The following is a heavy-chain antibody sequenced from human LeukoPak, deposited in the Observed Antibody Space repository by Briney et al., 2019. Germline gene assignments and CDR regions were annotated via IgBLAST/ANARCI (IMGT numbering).Heavy chain of an antibody. CDR1: GFTFSSYW. D-gene: IGHD1-26*01. V-gene: IGHV3-7*03. CDR3: ARVGGLDV. Sequence: GGSLRLSCAASGFTFSSYWMNWARQAPGKGLEWVASINHNGNVNYYVDSVKGRFTISRDNAKNSLYLQMSNLRAEDTAVYFCARVGGLDVWGQGATVTVSS. CDR2: INHNGNVN. J-gene: IGHJ6*02.